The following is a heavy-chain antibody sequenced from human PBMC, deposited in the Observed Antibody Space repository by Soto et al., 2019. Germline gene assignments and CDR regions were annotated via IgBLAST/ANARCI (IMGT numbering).Heavy chain of an antibody. V-gene: IGHV5-51*01. CDR3: ARHPWELPDSDYYGMDV. J-gene: IGHJ6*02. CDR1: GYSFTSYW. Sequence: GESLKISCKGSGYSFTSYWIGWVRQMPGKGLEWMGIIYPGDSDTRYSPSFQGQVTISADKSISTAYLQWSSLKASDTAMYYCARHPWELPDSDYYGMDVWGQGTTVTVSS. CDR2: IYPGDSDT. D-gene: IGHD1-26*01.